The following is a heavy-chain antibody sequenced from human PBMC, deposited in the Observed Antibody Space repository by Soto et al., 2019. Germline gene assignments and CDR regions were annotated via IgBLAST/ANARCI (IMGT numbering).Heavy chain of an antibody. CDR2: INPNSGGT. Sequence: WASVKVSCKASGYTFTGYYMHWVRQAPGQGLEWMGWINPNSGGTNYAQKFQGRVTMTRDTSISTAYMELSRLRSDDTAVYYCARVESIAAAGTTGGWFDPWGQGTLVTVSS. CDR1: GYTFTGYY. V-gene: IGHV1-2*02. CDR3: ARVESIAAAGTTGGWFDP. J-gene: IGHJ5*02. D-gene: IGHD6-13*01.